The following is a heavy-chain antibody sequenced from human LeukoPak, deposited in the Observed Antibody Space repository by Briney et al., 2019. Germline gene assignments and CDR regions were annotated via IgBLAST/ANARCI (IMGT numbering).Heavy chain of an antibody. V-gene: IGHV3-9*01. CDR1: GFTFDDYA. CDR3: AKDKALEWFGEFDY. J-gene: IGHJ4*02. Sequence: PGGSLRLSCAASGFTFDDYAMHWVRQAPGKGLEWVSGISWNSGSTGYADSVKGRFTISRDNAKNSLYLQMNSLRAEDTALYYCAKDKALEWFGEFDYWGQGTLVTVSS. D-gene: IGHD3-10*01. CDR2: ISWNSGST.